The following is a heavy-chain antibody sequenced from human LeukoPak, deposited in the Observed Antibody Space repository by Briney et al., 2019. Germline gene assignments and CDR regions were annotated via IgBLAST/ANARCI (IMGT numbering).Heavy chain of an antibody. CDR1: GFTFGSHA. D-gene: IGHD2-15*01. V-gene: IGHV3-23*01. CDR3: AKDERGVVVVAATT. CDR2: ISGNAADT. Sequence: GGSLRLSCAASGFTFGSHAMYWVRQAPGRGLEWLSGISGNAADTYYADSVKGRFTISRDNSKNTLYLQMNSLRAEDTAVYYCAKDERGVVVVAATTWGQGTLVTVSS. J-gene: IGHJ5*02.